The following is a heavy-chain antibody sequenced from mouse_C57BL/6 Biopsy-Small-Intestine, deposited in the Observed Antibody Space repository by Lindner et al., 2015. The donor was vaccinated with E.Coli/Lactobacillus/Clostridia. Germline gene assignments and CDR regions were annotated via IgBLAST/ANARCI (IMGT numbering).Heavy chain of an antibody. D-gene: IGHD1-1*01. Sequence: SVKVSCKVSGDTFTTYDINWVRLAPGQGLEWMGWVNPSSGGTVYAQNFQGRVTMTRDISTNTAYMELSRLASDDTAIYFCAREMGYIKGDSVVNYHYYALDVWGQGTSVTVSS. CDR2: VNPSSGGT. V-gene: IGHV1S55*01. CDR1: GDTFTTYD. J-gene: IGHJ1*01. CDR3: AREMGYIKGDSVVNYHYYALDV.